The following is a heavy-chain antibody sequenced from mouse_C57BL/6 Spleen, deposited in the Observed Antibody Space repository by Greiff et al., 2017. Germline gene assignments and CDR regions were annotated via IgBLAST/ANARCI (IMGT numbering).Heavy chain of an antibody. J-gene: IGHJ1*03. CDR3: ARLGIDPYWYFDV. CDR1: GYTFTDYY. CDR2: IFPGSGST. V-gene: IGHV1-75*01. Sequence: VKLQESGPELVKPGASVKISCKASGYTFTDYYINWVKQRPGQGLEWIGWIFPGSGSTYYNEKFKGKATLTVDKSSSTAYMLLISLTSEDSAVYFCARLGIDPYWYFDVWGTGTTVTVSS.